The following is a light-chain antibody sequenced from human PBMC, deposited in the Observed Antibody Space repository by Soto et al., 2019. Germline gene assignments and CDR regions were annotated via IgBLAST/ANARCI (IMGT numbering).Light chain of an antibody. V-gene: IGLV1-40*01. CDR3: QSYDISLSVSVV. Sequence: QSVLTQPPSVSGAPGQRVTISCTGSSSNIGAGYDVQWYQQLPGAAPRLLIFGNTNRPSGVPDRFSGSRSGTSASLAISGLHAVDEADYYCQSYDISLSVSVVFGGGTKLTVL. J-gene: IGLJ2*01. CDR1: SSNIGAGYD. CDR2: GNT.